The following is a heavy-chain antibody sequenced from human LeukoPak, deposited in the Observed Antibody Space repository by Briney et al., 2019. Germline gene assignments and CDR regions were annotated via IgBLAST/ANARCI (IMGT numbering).Heavy chain of an antibody. Sequence: PGGSLRLSCAASGFTFSGYWMTWVRQAPGKGLEWVANVNQDGNNKNYVESVKGRFTISRDNAKNSLYLQMNSLRAEDTAVYYCARDRNLWFGESYGYFDYWGQGTLVTVSS. D-gene: IGHD3-10*01. CDR3: ARDRNLWFGESYGYFDY. J-gene: IGHJ4*02. CDR2: VNQDGNNK. CDR1: GFTFSGYW. V-gene: IGHV3-7*01.